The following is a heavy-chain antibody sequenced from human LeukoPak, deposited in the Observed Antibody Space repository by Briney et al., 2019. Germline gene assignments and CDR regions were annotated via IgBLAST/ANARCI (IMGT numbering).Heavy chain of an antibody. J-gene: IGHJ6*03. V-gene: IGHV4-39*07. CDR3: ARTGGSFYFYYYMDV. Sequence: SETLSLTCSVSGGSIRSNSYNWGWIRQPPGKGLEWIGNIHYTGSTYNNPSLKSRVTISVDTSKNQLSLKLSSVTAADTAVYYCARTGGSFYFYYYMDVWGKGTTVTVSS. CDR2: IHYTGST. CDR1: GGSIRSNSYN. D-gene: IGHD1-26*01.